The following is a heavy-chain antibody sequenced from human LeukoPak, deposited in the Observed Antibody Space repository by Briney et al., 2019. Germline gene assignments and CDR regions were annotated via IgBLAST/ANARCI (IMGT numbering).Heavy chain of an antibody. CDR1: GYTLTELS. V-gene: IGHV1-24*01. CDR2: FDPEDGET. CDR3: ATDKRVYTIFGVVTPQYYGMDV. J-gene: IGHJ6*02. Sequence: ASVKVSCKVSGYTLTELSMHWVRQAPGKGLEWMGGFDPEDGETIYAQKFQGRVTMTEDTSTDTAYMELSSLRSEDTAVYYCATDKRVYTIFGVVTPQYYGMDVWDQGTTVTVSS. D-gene: IGHD3-3*01.